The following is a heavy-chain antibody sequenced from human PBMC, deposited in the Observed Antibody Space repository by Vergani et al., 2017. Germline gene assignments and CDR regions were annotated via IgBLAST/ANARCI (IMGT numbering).Heavy chain of an antibody. CDR3: ARLGAAVDY. CDR1: GGSISSYY. J-gene: IGHJ4*02. CDR2: IYYRGST. V-gene: IGHV4-59*01. D-gene: IGHD4/OR15-4a*01. Sequence: QVQLQESGPGLVKPSETLSLTCTVSGGSISSYYWSWIRQPPGKGLEWIGYIYYRGSTNYNPSLKSRVTISVDTSKNQFSLKLSSVTAADTAVYYCARLGAAVDYWGQGTLVTVSS.